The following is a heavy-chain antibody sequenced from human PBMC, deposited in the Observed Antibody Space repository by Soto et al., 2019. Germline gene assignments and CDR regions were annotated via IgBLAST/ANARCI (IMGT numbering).Heavy chain of an antibody. CDR1: GFTISSYG. Sequence: QVQLVESGGGVVQPGRSLRLSCAASGFTISSYGMHWVRQAPGKGLEWVAVIWYDGSNKYYADSVKGRFTISRDNSKNALYLQMNSLRAEDTAVYYCAREYGDYVFDYWGQGTLVTVSS. D-gene: IGHD4-17*01. V-gene: IGHV3-33*01. CDR2: IWYDGSNK. CDR3: AREYGDYVFDY. J-gene: IGHJ4*02.